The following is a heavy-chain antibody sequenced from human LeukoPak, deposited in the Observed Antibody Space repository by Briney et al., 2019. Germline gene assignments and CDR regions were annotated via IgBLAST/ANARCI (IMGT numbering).Heavy chain of an antibody. CDR3: ARGWRDIVLMFDP. V-gene: IGHV4-30-2*01. CDR2: INHSGST. CDR1: GGSISSGDYS. Sequence: SQTLSLTCAVSGGSISSGDYSWSWIRQPPGKGLEWIGEINHSGSTNYNPSLKSRVTMSVDTSKNQFSLKLSSVTAADTAVYYCARGWRDIVLMFDPWGQGTLVTVSS. J-gene: IGHJ5*02. D-gene: IGHD2-8*01.